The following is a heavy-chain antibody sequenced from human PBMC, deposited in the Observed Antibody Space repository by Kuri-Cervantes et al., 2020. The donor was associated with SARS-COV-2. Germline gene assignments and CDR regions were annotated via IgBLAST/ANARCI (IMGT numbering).Heavy chain of an antibody. CDR1: GFTFSSYS. CDR3: ARDLVLRYFDWTISGAFDY. Sequence: GVLKISCAASGFTFSSYSMSWVRQAPGKGLEWVSAISGSGGSTYYADSVKGRFTISRDNSKNTLYLQMNSLRAEDTAVYYCARDLVLRYFDWTISGAFDYWGQGTLVTVSS. J-gene: IGHJ4*02. V-gene: IGHV3-23*01. CDR2: ISGSGGST. D-gene: IGHD3-9*01.